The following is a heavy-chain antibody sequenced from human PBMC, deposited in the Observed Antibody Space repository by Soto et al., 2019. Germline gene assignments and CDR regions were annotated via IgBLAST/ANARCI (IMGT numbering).Heavy chain of an antibody. V-gene: IGHV1-46*03. Sequence: ASVKVSCKASGYTFTSYNMHWVRQAPGQGLEWMGIINPSGGSTSYPQKFQGRVTLTRDTSTSTVYMELSSLRSEDTAVYYCARAVSSYGHHDDWGQGTLVTVSS. D-gene: IGHD3-16*01. CDR3: ARAVSSYGHHDD. CDR1: GYTFTSYN. CDR2: INPSGGST. J-gene: IGHJ4*02.